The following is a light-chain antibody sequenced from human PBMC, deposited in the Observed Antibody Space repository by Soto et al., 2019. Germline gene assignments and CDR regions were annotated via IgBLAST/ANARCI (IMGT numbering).Light chain of an antibody. V-gene: IGKV3-20*01. Sequence: SVLTQSPGTLSLSPGEGATLYCRTILSVSSSYLAWYQQNPGQAPRLLIYGASNRVTGIPDRFSGSGSGTDFTLIISRLEPEDFAVYYCQQYADSPRTFGQGTKV. CDR2: GAS. J-gene: IGKJ1*01. CDR3: QQYADSPRT. CDR1: LSVSSSY.